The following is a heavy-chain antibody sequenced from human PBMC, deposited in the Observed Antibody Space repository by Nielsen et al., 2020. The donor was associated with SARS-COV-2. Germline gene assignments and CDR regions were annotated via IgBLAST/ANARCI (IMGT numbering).Heavy chain of an antibody. Sequence: GESLKISCVASGFAFSRFAMNWVRQAPGKGLEWVSGISGSGGETDYADSVKGRFTISRDNAKNSLYLQMNSLRDEDTAVYYCARDYSSGWLPWFDPWGQGTLVTVSS. J-gene: IGHJ5*02. D-gene: IGHD6-19*01. V-gene: IGHV3-23*01. CDR3: ARDYSSGWLPWFDP. CDR1: GFAFSRFA. CDR2: ISGSGGET.